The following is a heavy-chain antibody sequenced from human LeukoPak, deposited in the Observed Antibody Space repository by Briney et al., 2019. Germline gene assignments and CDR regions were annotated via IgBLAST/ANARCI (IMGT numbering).Heavy chain of an antibody. J-gene: IGHJ3*02. CDR3: ARFPDDAFDI. CDR1: GGSFSGYY. V-gene: IGHV4-34*01. CDR2: INHSGST. Sequence: PSETLSLTCAVYGGSFSGYYWSWIRQPPGKGLEWIGEINHSGSTNYNPSLKSRVTISVDTSKNQFSLKLSSVTAADTAVYYCARFPDDAFDIWGQGTMVTVSS.